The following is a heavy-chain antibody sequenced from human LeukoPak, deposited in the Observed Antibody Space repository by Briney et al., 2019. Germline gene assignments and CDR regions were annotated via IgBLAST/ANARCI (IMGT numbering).Heavy chain of an antibody. Sequence: SETLSLTCTVSGGSLSSSDHYWSWIRPPPGKGLEWIAYIYYSGTAYYNPSLKSRVSISVDTSKNQFSLKLSSVTAAVTAVYYCARGDSSSWSFKIWGQGTLVTVSS. D-gene: IGHD6-13*01. J-gene: IGHJ4*02. CDR3: ARGDSSSWSFKI. V-gene: IGHV4-30-4*01. CDR2: IYYSGTA. CDR1: GGSLSSSDHY.